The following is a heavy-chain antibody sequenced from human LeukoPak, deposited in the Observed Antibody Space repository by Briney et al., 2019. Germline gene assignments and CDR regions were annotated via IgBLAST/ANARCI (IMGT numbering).Heavy chain of an antibody. Sequence: GGSLRLSCAASGFTFSSYSMNWVRQAPGKGLEWVSSISSSSSYIYYADSVKGRFTISRDNAKNSLYLQMNSLRAEDTAVYYCAREGPFGMGAFDIWGQGTMVTVSS. CDR1: GFTFSSYS. D-gene: IGHD3-3*01. CDR3: AREGPFGMGAFDI. CDR2: ISSSSSYI. V-gene: IGHV3-21*01. J-gene: IGHJ3*02.